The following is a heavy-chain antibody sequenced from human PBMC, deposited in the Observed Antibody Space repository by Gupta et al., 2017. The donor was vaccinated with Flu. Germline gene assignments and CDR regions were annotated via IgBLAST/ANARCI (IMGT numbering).Heavy chain of an antibody. J-gene: IGHJ4*01. CDR3: AKGSEKQLAPIYPDH. Sequence: EVQLLESGGDSVQPGGSWRLYCAASGFPFSHYAMSWVRKAPGKGLECVSSLSAGGRSPYSADAVKGRFTISRDNSKNTLYLQMTGLRVWDTAIYYCAKGSEKQLAPIYPDHWGHGTLFTVSS. CDR2: LSAGGRSP. D-gene: IGHD6-6*01. CDR1: GFPFSHYA. V-gene: IGHV3-23*01.